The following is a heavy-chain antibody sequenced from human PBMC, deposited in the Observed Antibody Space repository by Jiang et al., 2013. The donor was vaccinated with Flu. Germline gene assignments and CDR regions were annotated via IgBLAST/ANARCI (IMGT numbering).Heavy chain of an antibody. V-gene: IGHV4-4*02. J-gene: IGHJ5*02. CDR2: IYHSGST. Sequence: KPSGTLSLTCAVSGGSISSSNWWSWVRQPPGKGLEWIGEIYHSGSTNYNPSLKSRVTISVDKSKNQFSLKLSSVTAADTAVYYCARGNCSSTSCYTPNWFDPWGQGTLVTVSS. CDR1: GGSISSSNW. D-gene: IGHD2-2*02. CDR3: ARGNCSSTSCYTPNWFDP.